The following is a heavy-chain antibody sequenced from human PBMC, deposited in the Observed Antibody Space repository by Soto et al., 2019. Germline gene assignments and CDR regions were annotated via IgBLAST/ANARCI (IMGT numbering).Heavy chain of an antibody. CDR2: ISGSGGST. CDR3: AKDPRIAVASYMDV. CDR1: GFTFSSYA. Sequence: GGSLRLSCAASGFTFSSYAMGWVRQAPGKGLEWVSAISGSGGSTYYADSVKGRFTISRDNSKNTLYLQMNSLRAEDTAVYYCAKDPRIAVASYMDVWGKGTTVTVSS. J-gene: IGHJ6*03. V-gene: IGHV3-23*01. D-gene: IGHD6-19*01.